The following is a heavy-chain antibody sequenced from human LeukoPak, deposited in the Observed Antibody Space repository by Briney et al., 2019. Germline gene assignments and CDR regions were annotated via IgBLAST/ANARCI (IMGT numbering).Heavy chain of an antibody. Sequence: SETLSLTCTVSGGSISSGGYSWSWLRQHPGKGLEWIGYIYYSGSTYYNPSLKSRVTISVDTSKNQFSLKLSSVTAADTAVYYCAREGRDSNYFYFDYWGQGTLVTVSS. CDR3: AREGRDSNYFYFDY. J-gene: IGHJ4*02. D-gene: IGHD4-11*01. V-gene: IGHV4-31*03. CDR1: GGSISSGGYS. CDR2: IYYSGST.